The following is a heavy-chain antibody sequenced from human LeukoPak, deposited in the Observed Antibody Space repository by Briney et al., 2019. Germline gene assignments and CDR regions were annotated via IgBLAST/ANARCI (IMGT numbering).Heavy chain of an antibody. CDR1: GGSISSSNW. Sequence: LSETLSLTCAVSGGSISSSNWWSWVRQPPGKGLEWIGEIYHSGSTNYNPSLKSRVTISVDKSKNQFSLKLSSVTAADTAVYYCARDAGCTTASCNFVDIWGQGTMVTVSA. D-gene: IGHD2-2*01. CDR2: IYHSGST. CDR3: ARDAGCTTASCNFVDI. J-gene: IGHJ3*02. V-gene: IGHV4-4*02.